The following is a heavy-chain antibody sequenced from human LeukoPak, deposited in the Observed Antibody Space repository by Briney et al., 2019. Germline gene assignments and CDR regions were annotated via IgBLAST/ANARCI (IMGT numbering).Heavy chain of an antibody. D-gene: IGHD4-23*01. J-gene: IGHJ4*02. CDR2: IYHSGNT. CDR1: GGSISSSSYC. Sequence: SETLSLTCAVSGGSISSSSYCWGWIRQPPGKGLEWIASIYHSGNTCYNPSLKSRVTISVDTSKNHFSRMLSSVTAADTAVYHCARHVPHENGDKRGFEHWGQGTLVTVSS. V-gene: IGHV4-39*01. CDR3: ARHVPHENGDKRGFEH.